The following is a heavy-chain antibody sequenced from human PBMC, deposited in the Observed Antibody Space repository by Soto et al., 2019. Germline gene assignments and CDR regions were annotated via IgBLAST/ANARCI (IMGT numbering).Heavy chain of an antibody. CDR1: GYTFTSYG. CDR3: AREGGPDYYYYGMDV. V-gene: IGHV1-18*04. D-gene: IGHD3-16*01. CDR2: ISAYNGNK. Sequence: GASVKVSCKASGYTFTSYGISWVRQAPGQGREWMGWISAYNGNKNYPQKLQGRVTMTTDTSTSTAYMELRSLRSDDTAVYYCAREGGPDYYYYGMDVWGQGTTVTVSS. J-gene: IGHJ6*02.